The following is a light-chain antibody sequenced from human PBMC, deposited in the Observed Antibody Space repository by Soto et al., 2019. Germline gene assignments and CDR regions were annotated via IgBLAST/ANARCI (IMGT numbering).Light chain of an antibody. CDR2: EVS. V-gene: IGLV2-8*01. Sequence: QSALTQPPSASGSPGQSVTISCTGTSSDVGGYNYVSWYQQHPGKAPKLMIYEVSKRPSGVPDHFSGSKSGNTASLTVSGLQAEDEADYYCSSYAGSNNFVFGTGTRSPS. CDR1: SSDVGGYNY. CDR3: SSYAGSNNFV. J-gene: IGLJ1*01.